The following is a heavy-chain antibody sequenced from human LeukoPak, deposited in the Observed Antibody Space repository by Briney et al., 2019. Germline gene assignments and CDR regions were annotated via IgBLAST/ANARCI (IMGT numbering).Heavy chain of an antibody. CDR2: MSSDGSNE. CDR1: GFTFRTYA. V-gene: IGHV3-30*18. D-gene: IGHD3-9*01. Sequence: GRPLRLSCGASGFTFRTYAMHWVRQTPDKGLEWVAFMSSDGSNENYADSVKGRFTISRDNSKNTLFLRMNNLTPEDTGVYYCAKGLATTPSYANWFDAWGQGTLVTVSS. J-gene: IGHJ5*02. CDR3: AKGLATTPSYANWFDA.